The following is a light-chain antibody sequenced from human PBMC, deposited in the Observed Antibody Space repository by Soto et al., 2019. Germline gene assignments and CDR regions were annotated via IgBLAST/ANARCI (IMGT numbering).Light chain of an antibody. CDR3: QQSVSPPST. CDR1: QSISNY. V-gene: IGKV1-39*01. CDR2: AAS. J-gene: IGKJ1*01. Sequence: DIQMTQSPSSLSASVGDRVTITCRASQSISNYLNWYQQKPGKAPKLLIYAASSMQSGVPSRFSGSGSETDFTLTISSLQPDDSATYYCQQSVSPPSTFGQGTKV.